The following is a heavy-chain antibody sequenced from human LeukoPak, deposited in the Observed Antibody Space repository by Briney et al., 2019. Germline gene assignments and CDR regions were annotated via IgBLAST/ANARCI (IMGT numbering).Heavy chain of an antibody. CDR3: AKSSGSVRHFYYYYMDV. J-gene: IGHJ6*03. Sequence: GGSLRLSCADSGSNFEDYGMSWVRQAPGKGLEWVSGINWNGGDTDYADSVKGRFTVSRDNAKNSLYLQTNSLRAEDTALYYCAKSSGSVRHFYYYYMDVWGKGTTVTVSS. V-gene: IGHV3-20*04. CDR2: INWNGGDT. CDR1: GSNFEDYG. D-gene: IGHD1-26*01.